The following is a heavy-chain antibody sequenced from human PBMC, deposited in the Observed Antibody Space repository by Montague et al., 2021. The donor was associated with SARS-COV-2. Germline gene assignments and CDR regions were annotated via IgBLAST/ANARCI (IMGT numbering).Heavy chain of an antibody. J-gene: IGHJ6*02. D-gene: IGHD3-9*01. Sequence: SETLSLTCTVSGGSISSSSYYWGWIRQPPGKGLEWIGIIYYSGSTYYNSSLKSRVTISVDTSKNQFSLKLSSVTAADTAVYYCARDGSLRFEILVGPRHYYCVMDVWGQGPPGTVSS. CDR2: IYYSGST. CDR3: ARDGSLRFEILVGPRHYYCVMDV. V-gene: IGHV4-39*07. CDR1: GGSISSSSYY.